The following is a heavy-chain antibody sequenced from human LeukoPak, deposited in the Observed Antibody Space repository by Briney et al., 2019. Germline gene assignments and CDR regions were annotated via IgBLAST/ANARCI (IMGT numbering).Heavy chain of an antibody. J-gene: IGHJ3*02. Sequence: PGGSLRLSCAASGFTFSSYSMNWVRQAPGKGLEWVSGINWNGGSTDYADSVKGRFTISRDNAKNSLYLQMNSLRAEDTALYYCAREGDYSDAFDIWGQGTMVTVSS. D-gene: IGHD2-21*01. CDR3: AREGDYSDAFDI. V-gene: IGHV3-20*04. CDR1: GFTFSSYS. CDR2: INWNGGST.